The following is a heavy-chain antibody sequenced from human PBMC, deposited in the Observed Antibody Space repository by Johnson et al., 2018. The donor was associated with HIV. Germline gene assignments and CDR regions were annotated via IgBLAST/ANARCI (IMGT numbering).Heavy chain of an antibody. CDR2: IGTTTDNYAT. Sequence: VQLVESGGGVVQPGRSLKLSCAASGFTFSGSAIHWVRQTRGKGLEWVGHIGTTTDNYATAAVESVKGRFSVARDDSTNPAYLEMNSPKIEDSAWYYCARRTLGGYCPNGICPINAFDVWGQGTMVTVAS. V-gene: IGHV3-73*01. CDR1: GFTFSGSA. CDR3: ARRTLGGYCPNGICPINAFDV. J-gene: IGHJ3*01. D-gene: IGHD2-8*01.